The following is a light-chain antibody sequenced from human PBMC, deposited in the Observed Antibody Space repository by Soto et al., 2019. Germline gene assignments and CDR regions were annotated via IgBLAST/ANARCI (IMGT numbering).Light chain of an antibody. V-gene: IGLV1-44*01. CDR1: SSNIVSNP. J-gene: IGLJ3*02. CDR3: AVWDDSLNGRV. Sequence: QSVLTQPPSASGNPGQRVTISCSGSSSNIVSNPVNWYQQLPGTAPKLLIYSNNQRPSGVPDRFSGSKSGTSASLAISGLQSEYEADYYCAVWDDSLNGRVFGGGTKLTVL. CDR2: SNN.